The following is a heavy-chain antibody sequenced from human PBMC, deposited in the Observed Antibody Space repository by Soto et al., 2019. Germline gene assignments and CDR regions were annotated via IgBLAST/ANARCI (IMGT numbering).Heavy chain of an antibody. CDR2: IHAYYSNT. J-gene: IGHJ4*02. CDR3: ARDNYYDSSGSTY. CDR1: SYTFNSYG. D-gene: IGHD3-22*01. Sequence: PSFKVSCNATSYTFNSYGISWVRPAPGQGIEWKGWIHAYYSNTNYAQQLQGRVTMTSDTSTSTAYMELRSLISDDEAVYYFARDNYYDSSGSTYWGQGTLVTVSS. V-gene: IGHV1-18*01.